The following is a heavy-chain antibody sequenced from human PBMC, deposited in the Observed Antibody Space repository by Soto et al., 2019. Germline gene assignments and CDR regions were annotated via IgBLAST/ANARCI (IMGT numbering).Heavy chain of an antibody. CDR1: GFTFSSYS. J-gene: IGHJ4*02. CDR2: ISSSSSYI. D-gene: IGHD5-12*01. CDR3: ARALGRDGYNEVFGY. Sequence: PGGSLRLSCAASGFTFSSYSMNWVRQAPGKGLEWVSSISSSSSYIYYADSVKGRFTISRDNAKNSLYLQMNSLRAEDTAVYYCARALGRDGYNEVFGYWGQGTLVTVSS. V-gene: IGHV3-21*01.